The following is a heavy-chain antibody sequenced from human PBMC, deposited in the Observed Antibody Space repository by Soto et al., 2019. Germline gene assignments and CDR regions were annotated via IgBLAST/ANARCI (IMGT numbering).Heavy chain of an antibody. Sequence: GGSLRLSCAVSGFICSSYDISWVRQAPGKGLEWVSTILVGGSPHYEDSVKGRFTISRDTPKNTVYLQMNSLTAGDTAVYYCAKATATSGGAFEIYGQGAMVTVSS. D-gene: IGHD1-1*01. CDR3: AKATATSGGAFEI. CDR2: ILVGGSP. V-gene: IGHV3-23*01. CDR1: GFICSSYD. J-gene: IGHJ3*02.